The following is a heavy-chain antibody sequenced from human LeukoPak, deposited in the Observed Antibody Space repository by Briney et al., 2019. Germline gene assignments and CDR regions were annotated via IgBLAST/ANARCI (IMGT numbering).Heavy chain of an antibody. CDR2: IKQDGSEK. D-gene: IGHD3-10*01. V-gene: IGHV3-7*04. J-gene: IGHJ4*02. Sequence: GGSLRLSCAASGFTFGSYWMTWVRQAPGKGLEWVANIKQDGSEKNYVDSVKGRFTISRDNAKNSLNLQMNSLSAEDTAVYYCARGGYYYGSGTTPGQYWGQGTLVTVSS. CDR3: ARGGYYYGSGTTPGQY. CDR1: GFTFGSYW.